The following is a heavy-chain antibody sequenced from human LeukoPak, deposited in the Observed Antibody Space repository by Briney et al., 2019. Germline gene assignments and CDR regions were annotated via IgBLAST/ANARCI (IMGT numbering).Heavy chain of an antibody. CDR3: ASVRRQLRGNWFDP. D-gene: IGHD3-10*02. CDR1: GGTISSYD. J-gene: IGHJ5*02. Sequence: KPSETLTLTCTVSGGTISSYDWSWIRQPPGKGLEWIGYIYYSGSTNYNPYPESRVTISVDTSKNQFSLKLSSVTAADTAVYYCASVRRQLRGNWFDPWGHGTLVTVSS. V-gene: IGHV4-59*01. CDR2: IYYSGST.